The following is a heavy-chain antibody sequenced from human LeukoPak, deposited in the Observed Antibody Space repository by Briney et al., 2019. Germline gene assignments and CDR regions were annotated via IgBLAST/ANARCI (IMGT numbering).Heavy chain of an antibody. V-gene: IGHV3-23*01. Sequence: GGSLRLSCAASGFTFSSYAMSWVRQAPGKGLEWVSAISGSGGSTYYADSVKGRFTISRDNAKNSLYLQMNSLRAEDTAVYYCARAPDIVVVVAAYGAAFDIWGQGTMVTVSS. CDR3: ARAPDIVVVVAAYGAAFDI. CDR1: GFTFSSYA. D-gene: IGHD2-15*01. J-gene: IGHJ3*02. CDR2: ISGSGGST.